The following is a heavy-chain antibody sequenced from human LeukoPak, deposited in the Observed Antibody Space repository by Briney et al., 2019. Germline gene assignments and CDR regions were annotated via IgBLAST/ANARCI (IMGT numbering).Heavy chain of an antibody. Sequence: SETLSLTCTVSGGSISSSSYYWGWIRQPPGKGLEWIGSIYYSGSTYCNPSLKSRVTISVDTSKNQFSLKLSSVTAADTAVYYCARYIGVAVAIFDYWGQGTLVTVSS. CDR1: GGSISSSSYY. D-gene: IGHD6-19*01. CDR2: IYYSGST. J-gene: IGHJ4*02. CDR3: ARYIGVAVAIFDY. V-gene: IGHV4-39*01.